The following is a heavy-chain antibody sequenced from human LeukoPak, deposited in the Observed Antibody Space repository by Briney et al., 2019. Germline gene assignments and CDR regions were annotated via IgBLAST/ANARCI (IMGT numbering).Heavy chain of an antibody. Sequence: GVSLRLSCAASGFTFSSYWMHWVRQAPGKGLVWVSRINSDGSNTNYADSVKGRFTISRDNAKNTLYLQMNSLRAEDTAVFYCARVRDISGHWGFLDYWGQGTLVTVSS. CDR2: INSDGSNT. CDR3: ARVRDISGHWGFLDY. D-gene: IGHD6-19*01. J-gene: IGHJ4*02. V-gene: IGHV3-74*01. CDR1: GFTFSSYW.